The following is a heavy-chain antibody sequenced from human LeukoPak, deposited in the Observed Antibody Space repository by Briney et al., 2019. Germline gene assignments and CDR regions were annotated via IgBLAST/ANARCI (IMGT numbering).Heavy chain of an antibody. D-gene: IGHD3-3*01. CDR2: IYCSGST. CDR3: ARGGYDFWSGYDGAYYYYMDV. CDR1: GGSISSGGYY. Sequence: PSETLSLTCTVSGGSISSGGYYWSWIRQHPGKGLEWIGYIYCSGSTYYNPSLKSRVTISVDTSKNQFSLKLSSVTAADTAVYYCARGGYDFWSGYDGAYYYYMDVWGKGTTVTVSS. V-gene: IGHV4-31*03. J-gene: IGHJ6*03.